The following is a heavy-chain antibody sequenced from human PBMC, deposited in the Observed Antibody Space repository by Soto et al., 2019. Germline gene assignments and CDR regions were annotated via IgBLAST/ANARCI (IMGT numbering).Heavy chain of an antibody. CDR2: ISGIRNKT. V-gene: IGHV3-23*01. J-gene: IGHJ3*02. CDR3: AKHVFYGVGAFDI. CDR1: GFTFGTNA. D-gene: IGHD4-17*01. Sequence: EVQLLESGGGLVQPGGSLRLSCAASGFTFGTNAMSWVRQAPGKGLEWVSIISGIRNKTYYADSVKGRFTISRDNSKNPLYLQMHSLRAEETAVYYCAKHVFYGVGAFDIWGQGTMLTVSS.